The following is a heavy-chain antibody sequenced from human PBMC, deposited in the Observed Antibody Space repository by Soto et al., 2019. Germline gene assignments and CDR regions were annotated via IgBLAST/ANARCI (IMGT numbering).Heavy chain of an antibody. V-gene: IGHV4-59*01. J-gene: IGHJ4*02. D-gene: IGHD3-22*01. Sequence: PSETLSLTCTVSGGSISSYYWSWIRQPPGKGLEWIGYIYYSGSTNYNPSLKSRVTISVDTSKTQFSLKLSSVTAADTAVYYCARDNVDYYDSSGSLAPTYYFDYWGQGTLVTVSS. CDR2: IYYSGST. CDR3: ARDNVDYYDSSGSLAPTYYFDY. CDR1: GGSISSYY.